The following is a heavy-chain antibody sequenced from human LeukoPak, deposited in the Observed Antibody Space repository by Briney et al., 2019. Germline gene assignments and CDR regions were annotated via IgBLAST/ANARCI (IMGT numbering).Heavy chain of an antibody. Sequence: GSLRLSCAASGFTFSTYAMSWVRQPPGKGLEWIGSIPYSGSTYYNPSLKSRLTISVDTSKNQFSLKLSSVTAADTAVYYCARCKDYYVSGSYKTFDYWGQGTLVTVSS. V-gene: IGHV4-38-2*01. CDR3: ARCKDYYVSGSYKTFDY. D-gene: IGHD3-10*01. CDR2: IPYSGST. CDR1: GFTFSTYA. J-gene: IGHJ4*02.